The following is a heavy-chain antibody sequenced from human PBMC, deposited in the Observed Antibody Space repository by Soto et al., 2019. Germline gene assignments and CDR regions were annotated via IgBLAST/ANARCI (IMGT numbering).Heavy chain of an antibody. CDR3: ARDFGYYDSSGSEKYYYYYGMDV. CDR2: IYYSGST. CDR1: GGSIGSGGYY. Sequence: LSRTCTVSGGSIGSGGYYWSWIRQHPGKGLEWIGYIYYSGSTYYNPSLKSRVTISVDTSKNQFSLKLSSVTAADTAVYYCARDFGYYDSSGSEKYYYYYGMDVWGQGTTVTVSS. D-gene: IGHD3-22*01. J-gene: IGHJ6*02. V-gene: IGHV4-31*03.